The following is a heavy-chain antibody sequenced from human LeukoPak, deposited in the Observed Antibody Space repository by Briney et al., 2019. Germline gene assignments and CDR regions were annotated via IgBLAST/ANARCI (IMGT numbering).Heavy chain of an antibody. D-gene: IGHD1-26*01. CDR2: ISGGGATI. J-gene: IGHJ6*03. CDR3: AKDSGGTYFYYYYCMDV. CDR1: GYTFSTYA. V-gene: IGHV3-23*01. Sequence: GRTLRLPCAASGYTFSTYAMRWVRHPPTTPLECVSAISGGGATIYYADSVKGRLTVSRGHSKNTLYLQINSLRAEDTAVYYCAKDSGGTYFYYYYCMDVWGEGTTVTVSS.